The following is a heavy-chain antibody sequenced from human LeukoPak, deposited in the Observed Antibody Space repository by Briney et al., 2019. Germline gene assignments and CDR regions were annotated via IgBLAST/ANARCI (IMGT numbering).Heavy chain of an antibody. J-gene: IGHJ6*02. CDR2: IYYSGST. D-gene: IGHD6-19*01. Sequence: SWIRQHPGKGLEWIGYIYYSGSTYYNPSLKSRVTISVDASKNQFSLKLSSVTAAGTAVYYCARVIGYSSGWYYGMDVWGQGTTVTVSS. V-gene: IGHV4-31*02. CDR3: ARVIGYSSGWYYGMDV.